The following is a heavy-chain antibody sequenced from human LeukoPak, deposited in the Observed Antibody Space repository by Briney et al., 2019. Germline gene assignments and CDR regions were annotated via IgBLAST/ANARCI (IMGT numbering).Heavy chain of an antibody. CDR2: ITASSTAI. Sequence: GGSLRLSCAASGFTFDDYGMSWVRQAPGKGLEWVSSITASSTAIYSADSAKGRFTISRDNAKNFLYLQMNSLRAEDTAVYYCARTYYDILTGYNPYFDYWGQGILVTVSS. CDR3: ARTYYDILTGYNPYFDY. D-gene: IGHD3-9*01. J-gene: IGHJ4*02. V-gene: IGHV3-21*01. CDR1: GFTFDDYG.